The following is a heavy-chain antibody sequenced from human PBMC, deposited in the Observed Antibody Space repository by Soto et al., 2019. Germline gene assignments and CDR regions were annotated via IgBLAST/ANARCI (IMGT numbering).Heavy chain of an antibody. J-gene: IGHJ1*01. D-gene: IGHD3-9*01. V-gene: IGHV3-33*06. Sequence: HPGGSLRLSCAASGFTFSSYGMHWVRQAPGKGLEWVAVIWYDGSNKYYADSVKGRFTISRDNSKNTLYLQMNSLRAEDTAVYYCAKDGDILSGYPEYFQHWGQGTLVTVSS. CDR1: GFTFSSYG. CDR3: AKDGDILSGYPEYFQH. CDR2: IWYDGSNK.